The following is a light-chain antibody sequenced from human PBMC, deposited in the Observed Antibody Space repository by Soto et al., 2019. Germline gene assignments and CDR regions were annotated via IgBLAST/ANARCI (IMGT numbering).Light chain of an antibody. V-gene: IGLV2-14*01. J-gene: IGLJ1*01. CDR1: SSDVGGYNY. CDR3: SSYTSSSTPYV. Sequence: QSALTQPASVSGSPGQSINISCTGTSSDVGGYNYVSWYQQHPGKAPKLMIYEVSNRPSGVSNRFAGSKSGNTASLTISGLQAEDEADYYCSSYTSSSTPYVFGTGTKLPS. CDR2: EVS.